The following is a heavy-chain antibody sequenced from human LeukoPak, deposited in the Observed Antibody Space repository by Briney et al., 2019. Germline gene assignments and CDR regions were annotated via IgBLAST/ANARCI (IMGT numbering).Heavy chain of an antibody. CDR1: GFTFSSFW. CDR2: IDQDGSER. CDR3: ARDPGSSSFDY. D-gene: IGHD6-13*01. V-gene: IGHV3-7*01. J-gene: IGHJ4*02. Sequence: GGSLRLSCVASGFTFSSFWMSWVRQAPGKGLEFVANIDQDGSERNYVDSVKGRFIISRDNAKNSLYLQMDSLRAEDTAVYFCARDPGSSSFDYWGLGTPVTVSS.